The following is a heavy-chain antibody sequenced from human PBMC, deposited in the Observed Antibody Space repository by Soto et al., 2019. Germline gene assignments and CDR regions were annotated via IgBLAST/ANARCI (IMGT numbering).Heavy chain of an antibody. J-gene: IGHJ4*02. V-gene: IGHV3-33*01. D-gene: IGHD3-16*01. CDR2: IWYDGSNK. CDR3: AGDSSIYIMITFGGVIFDY. Sequence: GGSLRLSCAASGFTFSSYGMHWVRQAPGKGLEWVAVIWYDGSNKYYADSVKGRFTISRDNSKNTLYLQMNSLRAEDTAVYYCAGDSSIYIMITFGGVIFDYWGQGTLVTVSS. CDR1: GFTFSSYG.